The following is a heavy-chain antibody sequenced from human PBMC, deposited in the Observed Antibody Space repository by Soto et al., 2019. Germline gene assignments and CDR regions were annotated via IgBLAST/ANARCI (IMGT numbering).Heavy chain of an antibody. CDR2: ISYDGSNK. Sequence: GGSLRLSCAASGFTFSSYAMHWVRQAPGKGLEWVAVISYDGSNKYYTDSVKGRFTISRDNSKNTLYLQMNSLRAEDTAVYYCARALSYCSGGSCYSHSYYYGMYVWGQRTTVTVSS. V-gene: IGHV3-30-3*01. CDR3: ARALSYCSGGSCYSHSYYYGMYV. D-gene: IGHD2-15*01. J-gene: IGHJ6*02. CDR1: GFTFSSYA.